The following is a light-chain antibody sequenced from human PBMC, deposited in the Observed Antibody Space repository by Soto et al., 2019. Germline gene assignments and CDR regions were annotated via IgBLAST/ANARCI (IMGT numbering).Light chain of an antibody. J-gene: IGLJ1*01. CDR3: RSYEGSSSYV. CDR2: EVS. V-gene: IGLV2-8*01. Sequence: QSALTHPPSASGSPGQSVTISCTGTSSDVGGYNYVSWYQQHPGKAPKLMIYEVSKRPSGVPDRFSGAKSGNTASLTVSGLQAEDEADYYCRSYEGSSSYVFGTGTKLTVL. CDR1: SSDVGGYNY.